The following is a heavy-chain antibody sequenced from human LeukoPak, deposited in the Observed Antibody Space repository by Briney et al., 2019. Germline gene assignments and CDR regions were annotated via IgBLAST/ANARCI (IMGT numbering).Heavy chain of an antibody. Sequence: GGSLRLSCAASGFTFSSYAMLWVRQAPGKGLEGVAVISYYGSNKYYADSVKGRFTISRDNSKNTLDLQMNSLRAEDTAVYYCARPIAGGYYYYGMDVWGQGTRSPSP. CDR2: ISYYGSNK. CDR1: GFTFSSYA. D-gene: IGHD3-10*01. J-gene: IGHJ6*02. CDR3: ARPIAGGYYYYGMDV. V-gene: IGHV3-30-3*01.